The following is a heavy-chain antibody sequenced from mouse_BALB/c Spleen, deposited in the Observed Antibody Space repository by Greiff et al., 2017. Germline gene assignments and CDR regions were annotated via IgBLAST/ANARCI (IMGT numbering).Heavy chain of an antibody. Sequence: QVHVKQSGAELVRPGTSVKISCKASGYTFTNYWLGWVKQRPGHGLEWIGDIYPGGGYTNYNEKFKGKATLTADTSSSTAYMQLSSLTSEDSAVYVCARKGMITTYYFDYWGQGTTLTVSS. CDR1: GYTFTNYW. J-gene: IGHJ2*01. CDR3: ARKGMITTYYFDY. CDR2: IYPGGGYT. V-gene: IGHV1-63*02. D-gene: IGHD2-4*01.